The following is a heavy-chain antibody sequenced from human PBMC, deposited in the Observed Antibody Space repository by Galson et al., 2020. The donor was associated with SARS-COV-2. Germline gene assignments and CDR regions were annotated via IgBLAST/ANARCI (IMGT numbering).Heavy chain of an antibody. D-gene: IGHD6-19*01. CDR3: ARGMFSTGWSANWCDP. CDR2: VYGTGTT. V-gene: IGHV4-61*02. J-gene: IGHJ5*02. Sequence: SETLSLTCSVSGDTISIGDYYWTWIRQPAGKGLEWIGRVYGTGTTNSNPSLKGRVTISVDTSKTLFSLKLRSVTAADTAVYFCARGMFSTGWSANWCDPWGQGTLVTVSS. CDR1: GDTISIGDYY.